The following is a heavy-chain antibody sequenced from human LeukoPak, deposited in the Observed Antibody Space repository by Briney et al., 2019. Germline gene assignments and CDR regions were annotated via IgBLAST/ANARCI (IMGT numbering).Heavy chain of an antibody. CDR2: INWNGGST. D-gene: IGHD2-15*01. CDR1: GFTFDDYG. CDR3: AILGGYCSGGSCYRGSDAFDI. J-gene: IGHJ3*02. Sequence: PGGSLRLSCAASGFTFDDYGMSWVRQAPGKGLEWVSGINWNGGSTGYADSVKGRFTISRDNAKNSLYLQMNSLRAEDTALYHCAILGGYCSGGSCYRGSDAFDIWGQGTMVTVSS. V-gene: IGHV3-20*01.